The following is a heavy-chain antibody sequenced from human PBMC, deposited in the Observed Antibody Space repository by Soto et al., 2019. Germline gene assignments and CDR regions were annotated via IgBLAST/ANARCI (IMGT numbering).Heavy chain of an antibody. D-gene: IGHD6-13*01. CDR1: GYTFTGYY. V-gene: IGHV1-2*02. CDR2: ISPNSGGT. Sequence: GASVKVSCKASGYTFTGYYMHWVRQAPGQGLEWMGWISPNSGGTNYAQKLQGRVTMTRDTSTSTAYMELRRLRSDDTAVYYCARDLAAGNCDYWGQGTLVTVSS. CDR3: ARDLAAGNCDY. J-gene: IGHJ4*02.